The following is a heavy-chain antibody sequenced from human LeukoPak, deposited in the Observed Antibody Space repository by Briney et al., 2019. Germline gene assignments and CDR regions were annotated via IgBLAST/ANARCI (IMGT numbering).Heavy chain of an antibody. V-gene: IGHV1-18*01. J-gene: IGHJ4*02. Sequence: ASVKVSCKASGYTFNSYGISWMRQAPGQGLEWMGWISAYNGNTNYAQKLQGRVTMTTDTSTSTAYMELRSLRSDDTAVYYCARDTHYYDSSGYPDYWGQGTLVSVSS. CDR2: ISAYNGNT. CDR1: GYTFNSYG. CDR3: ARDTHYYDSSGYPDY. D-gene: IGHD3-22*01.